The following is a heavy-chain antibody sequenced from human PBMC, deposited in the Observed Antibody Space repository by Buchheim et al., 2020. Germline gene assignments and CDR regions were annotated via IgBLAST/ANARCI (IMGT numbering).Heavy chain of an antibody. Sequence: QVQLQESGPGLVKPSETLSLTCTVSGGSVSSGSYYWSWIRQPPGKGLEWIGYIYYSGSTNYNPSLKSRVTISVDTSKNQFSLKLSSVTAADTAVYYCARVGGCSGGSGFWFSYYMDVGGKGTT. V-gene: IGHV4-61*01. J-gene: IGHJ6*03. CDR2: IYYSGST. CDR1: GGSVSSGSYY. CDR3: ARVGGCSGGSGFWFSYYMDV. D-gene: IGHD2-15*01.